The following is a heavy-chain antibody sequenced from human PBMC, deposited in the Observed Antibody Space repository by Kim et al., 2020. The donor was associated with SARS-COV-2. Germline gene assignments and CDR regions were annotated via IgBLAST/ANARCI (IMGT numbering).Heavy chain of an antibody. CDR1: GGSFSGYY. CDR2: INHSGST. D-gene: IGHD4-17*01. V-gene: IGHV4-34*01. J-gene: IGHJ2*01. CDR3: ARDSSTGGYGGNPWAKGPLGYQVFDL. Sequence: SETLSLTCAVYGGSFSGYYWSWIRQPPGKGLEWIGEINHSGSTNYNPSLKSRVTISVDTSRNQFSLKLSSVTAADTAVYYCARDSSTGGYGGNPWAKGPLGYQVFDLWGRGTLVTVSS.